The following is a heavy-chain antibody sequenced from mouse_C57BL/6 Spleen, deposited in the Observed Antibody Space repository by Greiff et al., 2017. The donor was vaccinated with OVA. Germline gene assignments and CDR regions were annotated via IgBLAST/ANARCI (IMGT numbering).Heavy chain of an antibody. Sequence: QVQLQQPGAELVRPGTSVKLSCTASGYTFTSYWMHWVKQRPGQGLEWIGVIDPSASYTNYTQKFKGKATLTVDTSSNTAYMQLSSLTSEDSAVYYYSKTSNYDYFLYYFDYWRQGTTLTVSS. CDR3: SKTSNYDYFLYYFDY. CDR2: IDPSASYT. D-gene: IGHD2-4*01. V-gene: IGHV1-59*01. CDR1: GYTFTSYW. J-gene: IGHJ2*01.